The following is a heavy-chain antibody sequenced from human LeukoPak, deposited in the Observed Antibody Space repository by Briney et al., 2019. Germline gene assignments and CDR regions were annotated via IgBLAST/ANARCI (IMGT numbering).Heavy chain of an antibody. J-gene: IGHJ4*02. V-gene: IGHV3-11*06. CDR1: GGSISSSSYY. CDR3: ARDYRYAFDN. D-gene: IGHD5-12*01. CDR2: IGIYSGNT. Sequence: LSLTCTVSGGSISSSSYYWGWIRQPPGKGLEWISYIGIYSGNTKYADSVKGRFTISGDSAKNSVYLQMNSLRVEDTAVYYCARDYRYAFDNWGQGTLVTVSS.